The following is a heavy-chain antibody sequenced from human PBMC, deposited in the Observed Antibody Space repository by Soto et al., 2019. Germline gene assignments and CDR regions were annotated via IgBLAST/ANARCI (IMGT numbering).Heavy chain of an antibody. CDR3: ESAMGLAVGLPFAY. CDR2: LIPIFATD. J-gene: IGHJ4*02. V-gene: IGHV1-69*06. D-gene: IGHD6-19*01. CDR1: GGTFTSYA. Sequence: QVQLVQSGAEVTKPGSSGKASCKASGGTFTSYAITWVRQAPGQGLEWMGGLIPIFATDTYAQKVQGRVTITADKSTSTAFIELSSLISDDTSLYYWESAMGLAVGLPFAYFGQGTLV.